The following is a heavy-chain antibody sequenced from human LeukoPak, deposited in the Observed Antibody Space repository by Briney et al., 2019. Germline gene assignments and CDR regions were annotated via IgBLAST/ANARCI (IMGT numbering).Heavy chain of an antibody. CDR1: GGXXXSYY. J-gene: IGHJ4*02. CDR3: ARLSSSSRYCDY. D-gene: IGHD6-6*01. Sequence: LSLTXXXSGGXXXSYYWSWIRQPPGKGLEWIGYIYYSGSTNYNPSLKSRVTISVDTSKNQFSLKLSSVTAADTAVYYCARLSSSSRYCDYWGQGTLVTVSS. V-gene: IGHV4-59*12. CDR2: IYYSGST.